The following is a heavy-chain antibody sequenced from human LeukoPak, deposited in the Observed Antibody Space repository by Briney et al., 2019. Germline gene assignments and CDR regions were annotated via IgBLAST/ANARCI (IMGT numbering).Heavy chain of an antibody. D-gene: IGHD3-3*01. CDR1: GGSISSSSYY. J-gene: IGHJ4*02. CDR3: ARRSRQIFGVVILQPADY. Sequence: SETLSLTCTVSGGSISSSSYYWGWIRQPPGKGLEWIGSIYYSGSTYYNPSLKSRVTISVDTSKNQFSLKLSSVTAADTAVHYCARRSRQIFGVVILQPADYWGQGTLVTVSS. CDR2: IYYSGST. V-gene: IGHV4-39*01.